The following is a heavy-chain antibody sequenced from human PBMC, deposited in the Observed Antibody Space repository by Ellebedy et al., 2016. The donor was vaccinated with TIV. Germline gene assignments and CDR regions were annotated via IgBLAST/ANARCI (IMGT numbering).Heavy chain of an antibody. Sequence: GGSLRLXXAASGFTFSRYGMHWVRQAPGKGLEWVAVISYDGSSKDYADSAKGRFSISRDNSQNKLLLQMNSLRAEDTAVYYCAKESRDGNNYFFDHWGQGTLVTVSS. V-gene: IGHV3-30*18. J-gene: IGHJ4*02. CDR1: GFTFSRYG. CDR2: ISYDGSSK. CDR3: AKESRDGNNYFFDH. D-gene: IGHD5-24*01.